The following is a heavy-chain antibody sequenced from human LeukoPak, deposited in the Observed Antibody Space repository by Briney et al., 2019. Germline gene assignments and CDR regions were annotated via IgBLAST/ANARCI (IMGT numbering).Heavy chain of an antibody. J-gene: IGHJ3*02. CDR2: IYPGDSDT. CDR1: GYSFTSYW. Sequence: GESLKISCKGSGYSFTSYWIGWVRQMPGRGLEWMGIIYPGDSDTRYSPSFQGQVTISADKSISTAYLQWSSLKASDTAMYYCARPPGQQLVSGRDAFDIWGQGTMVTVSS. CDR3: ARPPGQQLVSGRDAFDI. D-gene: IGHD6-13*01. V-gene: IGHV5-51*01.